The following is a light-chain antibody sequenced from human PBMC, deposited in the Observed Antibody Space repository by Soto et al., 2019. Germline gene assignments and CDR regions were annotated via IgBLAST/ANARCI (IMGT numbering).Light chain of an antibody. CDR2: AAS. V-gene: IGKV1-5*01. CDR3: LQDHNSLT. Sequence: DIQMTQSPSTLSAYVGARVTIPYRARQSISSWLAWYQQTPGKAPKLLIYAASTLQSGVPSSFSGSGSGTDFTLTISSLQPEEFATDHCLQDHNSLTFGPATKVDI. J-gene: IGKJ3*01. CDR1: QSISSW.